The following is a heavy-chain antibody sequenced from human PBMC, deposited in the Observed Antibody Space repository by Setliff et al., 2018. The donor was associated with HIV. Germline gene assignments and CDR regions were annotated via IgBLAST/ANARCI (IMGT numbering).Heavy chain of an antibody. CDR1: GGSISSGSYY. D-gene: IGHD6-19*01. J-gene: IGHJ3*01. Sequence: LSLTCTVSGGSISSGSYYWSWIRQPAGKGLEWIGRIYTSGSTNYNPSLKSRVTISEDTSKNQFSLKLSSVTAADTAVYYCARESDRQWLVPGAFDLWGQGTMVTVSS. V-gene: IGHV4-61*02. CDR2: IYTSGST. CDR3: ARESDRQWLVPGAFDL.